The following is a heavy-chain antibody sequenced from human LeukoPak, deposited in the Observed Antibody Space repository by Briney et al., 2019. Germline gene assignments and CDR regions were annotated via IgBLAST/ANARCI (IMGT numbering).Heavy chain of an antibody. Sequence: GWALSLSCAACGLTLDEYALHWLGQAAGRGVEGVAGICWDSGSLGYADSLKGRLTLSRDNAKNCLYLQINSLRAEYSALYYCAKDHSGGYFLDAFDIWGQGTMVTVSS. CDR2: ICWDSGSL. CDR3: AKDHSGGYFLDAFDI. D-gene: IGHD1-26*01. J-gene: IGHJ3*02. V-gene: IGHV3-9*01. CDR1: GLTLDEYA.